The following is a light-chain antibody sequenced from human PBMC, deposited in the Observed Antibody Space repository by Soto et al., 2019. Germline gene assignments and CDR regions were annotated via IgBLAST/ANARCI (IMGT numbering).Light chain of an antibody. Sequence: QSALTQPASVSGSPGQSITISCTGARTDVDGHDYVSWYQQHPGQAPKLIIFDVHNRPSGVSSRFSGSKSGDTASLTISGPRAEDDGDYYCSSYTASTPFYVFGTGTKVTVL. CDR2: DVH. CDR3: SSYTASTPFYV. V-gene: IGLV2-14*03. J-gene: IGLJ1*01. CDR1: RTDVDGHDY.